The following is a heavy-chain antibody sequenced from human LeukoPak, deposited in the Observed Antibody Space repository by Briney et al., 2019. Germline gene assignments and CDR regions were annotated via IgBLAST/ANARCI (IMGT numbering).Heavy chain of an antibody. CDR3: ARCFWSGYSYYMDV. CDR1: GGSISSGGYY. Sequence: SETLSLTCTVSGGSISSGGYYWSWIRQPPGKGLEWIGYIYHSGSTYYNPSLKSRVTISVDRSKNQFSLKLSSVTAADTAVYYCARCFWSGYSYYMDVWGKGTTVTVSS. V-gene: IGHV4-30-2*01. CDR2: IYHSGST. J-gene: IGHJ6*03. D-gene: IGHD3-3*01.